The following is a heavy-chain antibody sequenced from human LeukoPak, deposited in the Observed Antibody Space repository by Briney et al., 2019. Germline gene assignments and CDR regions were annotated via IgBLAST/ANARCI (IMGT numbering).Heavy chain of an antibody. D-gene: IGHD1-1*01. V-gene: IGHV3-23*01. CDR1: GFTFSSYG. CDR3: AKGANWSVNAVDM. Sequence: GGSLRLSCAASGFTFSSYGMSGVRQAPGKGLEGVAGLSGSGGDTYYADSVKGRCTISRDNSKNTLYLQMNSLRAEDTAVYYCAKGANWSVNAVDMWGQGTMVTVSS. CDR2: LSGSGGDT. J-gene: IGHJ3*02.